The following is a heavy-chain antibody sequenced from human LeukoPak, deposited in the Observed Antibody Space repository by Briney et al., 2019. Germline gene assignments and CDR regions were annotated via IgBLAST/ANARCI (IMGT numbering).Heavy chain of an antibody. Sequence: SETLSLTCTVSGGSISSYYWSWIRQPAGKGLEWIGRIYTSGSTNYNPSLKSRVTMSVDTSKNQFSLKLSSVTAADTAVYYCARVQRTCSSTSCSFQVYAFDIWGQGTMVTVSS. V-gene: IGHV4-4*07. J-gene: IGHJ3*02. CDR2: IYTSGST. D-gene: IGHD2-2*01. CDR1: GGSISSYY. CDR3: ARVQRTCSSTSCSFQVYAFDI.